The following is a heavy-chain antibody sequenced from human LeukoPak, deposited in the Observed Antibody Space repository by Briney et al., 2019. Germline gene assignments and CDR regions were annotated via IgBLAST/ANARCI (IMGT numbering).Heavy chain of an antibody. CDR3: AELGITMIGGV. Sequence: GGSLRLSCAASGFTFSSYGMSWVRQAPGKWLEWVSYISSSGSTIYYADSVKGRFTISRDNAKNSLYLQMNSLRAEDTAVYYCAELGITMIGGVWGKGTTVTISS. CDR1: GFTFSSYG. D-gene: IGHD3-10*02. J-gene: IGHJ6*04. CDR2: ISSSGSTI. V-gene: IGHV3-48*04.